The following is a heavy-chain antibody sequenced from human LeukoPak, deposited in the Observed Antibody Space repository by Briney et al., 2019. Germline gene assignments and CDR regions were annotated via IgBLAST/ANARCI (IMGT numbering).Heavy chain of an antibody. J-gene: IGHJ4*02. CDR2: IKQDESEK. CDR3: ARDRRDGYNLLDY. Sequence: GGSLRLSCAASGFTFSSYWMSWVRQAPGKGLEWVANIKQDESEKYYVDSVKGRFTISRDNAKNSLYLQMNSLRAEDTAVYYCARDRRDGYNLLDYWGQGILVTVSS. V-gene: IGHV3-7*01. CDR1: GFTFSSYW. D-gene: IGHD5-24*01.